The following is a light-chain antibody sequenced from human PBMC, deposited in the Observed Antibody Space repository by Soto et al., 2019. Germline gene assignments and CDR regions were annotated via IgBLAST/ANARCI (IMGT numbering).Light chain of an antibody. Sequence: QSVLTQPPSASGSPGQSVTISCTGTSGDVGAYNYVSWYQQHPGKAPKLIISEATKRPSGVPDRFSGSKSGNTASLTVSGLQAEDEADYYCSSRAGSLSMVFGGGTQLTVL. CDR1: SGDVGAYNY. J-gene: IGLJ2*01. V-gene: IGLV2-8*01. CDR2: EAT. CDR3: SSRAGSLSMV.